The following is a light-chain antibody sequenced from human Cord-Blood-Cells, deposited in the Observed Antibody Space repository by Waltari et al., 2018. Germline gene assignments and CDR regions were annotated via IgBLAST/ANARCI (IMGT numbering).Light chain of an antibody. Sequence: EIVFTQSPATLSLSPGESATLSCRASQSVSSYLAWYQQKPGQAPRLLIYDASNRATGIPARFSGSESGTDFTLTISSREPEDFAVYDCQQRSNWTFGQGTKVEIK. CDR2: DAS. CDR3: QQRSNWT. V-gene: IGKV3-11*01. CDR1: QSVSSY. J-gene: IGKJ1*01.